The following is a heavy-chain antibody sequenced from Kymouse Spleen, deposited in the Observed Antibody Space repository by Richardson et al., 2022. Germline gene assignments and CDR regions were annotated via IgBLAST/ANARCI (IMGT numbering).Heavy chain of an antibody. V-gene: IGHV3-48*02. Sequence: EVQLVESGGGLVQPGGSLRLSCAASGFTFSSYSMNWVRQAPGKGLEWVSYISSSSSTIYYADSVKGRFTISRDNAKNSLYLQMNSLRDEDTAVYYCAREGSSSYYYYYGMDVWGQGTTVTVSS. D-gene: IGHD6-13*01,IGHD6-6*01. CDR1: GFTFSSYS. J-gene: IGHJ6*02. CDR2: ISSSSSTI. CDR3: AREGSSSYYYYYGMDV.